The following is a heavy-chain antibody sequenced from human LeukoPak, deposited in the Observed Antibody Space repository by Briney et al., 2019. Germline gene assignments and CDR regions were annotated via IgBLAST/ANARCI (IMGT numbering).Heavy chain of an antibody. D-gene: IGHD2-2*01. CDR3: ARGVPAAIYYYYGMDV. Sequence: PSETLSLTCAVSGGSISSSNWWSWVRQPPGKGLEWIREIYHSGSTNYNPSLKSRVTISVDKSKNQFSLKLSSVTAADTAVYYCARGVPAAIYYYYGMDVWGQGTTVTVSS. CDR1: GGSISSSNW. CDR2: IYHSGST. J-gene: IGHJ6*02. V-gene: IGHV4-4*02.